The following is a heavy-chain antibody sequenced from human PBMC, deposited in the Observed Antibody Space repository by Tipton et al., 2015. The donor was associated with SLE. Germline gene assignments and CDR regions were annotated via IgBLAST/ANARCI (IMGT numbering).Heavy chain of an antibody. CDR1: GGSISSGGYY. J-gene: IGHJ5*02. V-gene: IGHV4-31*03. D-gene: IGHD2-2*01. CDR3: ARGPYCSSTSCPIWFDP. Sequence: TLSLTCTVSGGSISSGGYYWSWIRQHPGKGLEWIGYIYYSGSTYYNPSLKSRVTISVDTSKNQFSLKLSSVTAADTAVYYCARGPYCSSTSCPIWFDPWGQGTLTTVSS. CDR2: IYYSGST.